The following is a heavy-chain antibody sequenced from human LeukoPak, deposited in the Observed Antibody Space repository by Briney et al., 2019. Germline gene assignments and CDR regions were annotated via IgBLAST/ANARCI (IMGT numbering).Heavy chain of an antibody. CDR2: IYYSGST. Sequence: SETLSLTCTVSGGSISSYYWSWIRQPPGKGLEWIGYIYYSGSTNYNPSLKSRVTISVDTSKSQFSLKLSSVTAADTAVYYCARAGYGEYTSDAFDIWGQGTMVTASS. V-gene: IGHV4-59*01. CDR1: GGSISSYY. J-gene: IGHJ3*02. CDR3: ARAGYGEYTSDAFDI. D-gene: IGHD4-17*01.